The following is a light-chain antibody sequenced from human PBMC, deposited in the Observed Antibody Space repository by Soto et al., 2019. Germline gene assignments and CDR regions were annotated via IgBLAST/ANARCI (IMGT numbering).Light chain of an antibody. CDR2: EVS. J-gene: IGLJ1*01. CDR3: SSYAGSNNFV. V-gene: IGLV2-8*01. CDR1: SSDVGGYNS. Sequence: QSALTQPPSASGSSGQSVTISCAGTSSDVGGYNSVSWYQQHPGKAPKLMIYEVSKRPSGVPDRFSGSKSGNTASLTVSGLQAEDEADYYCSSYAGSNNFVFGTGTKVTAL.